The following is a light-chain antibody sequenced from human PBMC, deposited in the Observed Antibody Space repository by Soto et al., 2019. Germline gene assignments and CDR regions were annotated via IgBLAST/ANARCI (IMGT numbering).Light chain of an antibody. CDR1: QSISSW. V-gene: IGKV1-5*03. CDR2: KPS. J-gene: IGKJ1*01. CDR3: QVLWT. Sequence: DFQVAQSPSTLSASVGDRVTITCRASQSISSWLAWYQQKPGEAPKLLDHKPSSLESGVPARFSGSGSATEFTLTISSLQPDDFATYYCQVLWTFGQGTKVEIK.